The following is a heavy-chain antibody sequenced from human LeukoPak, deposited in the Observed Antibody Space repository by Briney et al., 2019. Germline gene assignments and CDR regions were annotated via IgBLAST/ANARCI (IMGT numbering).Heavy chain of an antibody. CDR2: IYSGGST. J-gene: IGHJ4*02. CDR3: ARSPYYYGSGSPDYFDY. Sequence: GGSLRLSCAASGFTVSSNYMSWVRQAPGKGLEWVSIIYSGGSTFYADSVKGRFTISRDNAKNTLYLQMNSLRAEDTAVYYCARSPYYYGSGSPDYFDYWGQGTLVTVSS. D-gene: IGHD3-10*01. V-gene: IGHV3-53*01. CDR1: GFTVSSNY.